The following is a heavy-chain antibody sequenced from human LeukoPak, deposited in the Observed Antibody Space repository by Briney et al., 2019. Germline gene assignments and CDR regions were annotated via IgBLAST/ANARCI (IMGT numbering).Heavy chain of an antibody. Sequence: GGSLRLSCAASGFTFSTYGMDWVRQAPGKGLEWVSYISSSSSTRYYADSVKGRFTISRDNAKNSLYLQMNSLRDEDTAVYYCARAVRDCSSNSCLYLFDYWGQGTLVTVSS. D-gene: IGHD2-2*01. J-gene: IGHJ4*02. CDR3: ARAVRDCSSNSCLYLFDY. CDR2: ISSSSSTR. V-gene: IGHV3-48*02. CDR1: GFTFSTYG.